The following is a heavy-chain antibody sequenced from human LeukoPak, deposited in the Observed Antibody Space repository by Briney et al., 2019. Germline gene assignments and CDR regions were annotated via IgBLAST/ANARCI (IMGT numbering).Heavy chain of an antibody. J-gene: IGHJ3*02. CDR2: ISSAGGNI. D-gene: IGHD3-10*01. CDR3: ARGWRGGCHAFDI. CDR1: GFTFSSYS. Sequence: GGSLRLSCAASGFTFSSYSMHWVRQAPGKGLEWVSYISSAGGNIYYADSVKGRFTISRDNSKNTLYLQMNSLRAEDTAVYYCARGWRGGCHAFDIWGQGTKVTVSS. V-gene: IGHV3-48*01.